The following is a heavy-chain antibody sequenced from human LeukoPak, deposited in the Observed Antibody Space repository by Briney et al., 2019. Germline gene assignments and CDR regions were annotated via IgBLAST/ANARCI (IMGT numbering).Heavy chain of an antibody. Sequence: PGGSLRLSCEASGSTFDDYGMHWVRQAPGKGLEWVSSISWNSASVGYVDSAKGRFTISRDNAKKTLYLQMNSLRAEDTALYYCAKDYGYSSSWYDYWGQGTLVTVSS. V-gene: IGHV3-9*01. D-gene: IGHD6-13*01. J-gene: IGHJ4*02. CDR1: GSTFDDYG. CDR3: AKDYGYSSSWYDY. CDR2: ISWNSASV.